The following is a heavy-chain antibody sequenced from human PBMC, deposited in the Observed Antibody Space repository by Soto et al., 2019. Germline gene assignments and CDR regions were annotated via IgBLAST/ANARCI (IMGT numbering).Heavy chain of an antibody. J-gene: IGHJ6*02. V-gene: IGHV3-30-3*01. CDR3: AREHSSGWYLDV. D-gene: IGHD6-19*01. CDR2: TGNNK. CDR1: GFSFSTNT. Sequence: QVLLVESGGGVVQPGRSLRLSCAASGFSFSTNTMYWVRQAPGKGLEWVAVTGNNKYYADSVKGRFTISGDNSENTRSLQMNSLRAEDTAVYYCAREHSSGWYLDVWGQGTTVAVSS.